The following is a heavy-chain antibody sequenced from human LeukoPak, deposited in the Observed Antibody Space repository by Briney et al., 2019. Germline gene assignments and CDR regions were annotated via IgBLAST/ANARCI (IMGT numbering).Heavy chain of an antibody. CDR2: MNPNNGDS. D-gene: IGHD6-25*01. CDR1: GYTFTNYH. J-gene: IGHJ4*02. Sequence: GASVTVSRKAFGYTFTNYHINWVRQATGQGLEWMGWMNPNNGDSGYAQKFQGRVTITRDTSISTSYMELRSLRSDDTAVYFCARTTSFTASGYDYWGQGTLVTVSS. V-gene: IGHV1-8*03. CDR3: ARTTSFTASGYDY.